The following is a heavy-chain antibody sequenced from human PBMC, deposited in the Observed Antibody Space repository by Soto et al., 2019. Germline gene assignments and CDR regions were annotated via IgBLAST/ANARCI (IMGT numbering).Heavy chain of an antibody. CDR2: IHYSGST. V-gene: IGHV4-31*03. J-gene: IGHJ5*02. D-gene: IGHD6-6*01. CDR1: GGSISSGNSY. Sequence: SETLSLTCTVSGGSISSGNSYWSWIRQHPGKGLEWIGYIHYSGSTYYNPSLKSRVTISVDTSKNQFSLKLSSVTAADTAVYYCASYSSSSRWFDPWGQGTLVAVSS. CDR3: ASYSSSSRWFDP.